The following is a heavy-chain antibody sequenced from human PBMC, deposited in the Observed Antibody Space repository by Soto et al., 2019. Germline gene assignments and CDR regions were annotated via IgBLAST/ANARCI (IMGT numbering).Heavy chain of an antibody. CDR2: ISGSGGST. V-gene: IGHV3-23*01. CDR1: GFTFSSYA. CDR3: ARDPTWNSGYDARFDY. J-gene: IGHJ4*02. D-gene: IGHD5-12*01. Sequence: GGSLRLSCAASGFTFSSYAMSWVRQAPGKGLEWVSAISGSGGSTYYADSVKGRFTISRDNSKNSLYLQMNSLRAEDTAVYYCARDPTWNSGYDARFDYWGQGTLVTVSS.